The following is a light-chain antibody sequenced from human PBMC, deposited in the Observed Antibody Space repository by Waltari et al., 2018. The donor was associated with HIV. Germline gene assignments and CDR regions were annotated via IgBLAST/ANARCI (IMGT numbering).Light chain of an antibody. CDR2: GAS. J-gene: IGKJ1*01. CDR3: QQYRGT. V-gene: IGKV3-15*01. Sequence: EIVMTQSPATLSVSPGESATLSCRASQSVSSNLAWYQQKPGQAPRLLLYGASTRATGIPARVSGSGSGTEFTLIISSRQSEDFAVYYCQQYRGTFGRGTKVEIK. CDR1: QSVSSN.